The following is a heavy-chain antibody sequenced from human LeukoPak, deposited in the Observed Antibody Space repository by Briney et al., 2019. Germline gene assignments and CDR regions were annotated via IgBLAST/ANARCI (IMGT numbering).Heavy chain of an antibody. CDR1: GGSISGYY. D-gene: IGHD1-1*01. CDR3: ARGLSTTGMRGWGNWFDA. J-gene: IGHJ5*02. Sequence: SETLSLTCAVYGGSISGYYWSWIRQPPGKGLEWIGEINHSGSTNYNPSLKSRVTISVDTSKNQFSLKLRSVTAADTAVYYCARGLSTTGMRGWGNWFDAGSQGTLVTV. CDR2: INHSGST. V-gene: IGHV4-34*01.